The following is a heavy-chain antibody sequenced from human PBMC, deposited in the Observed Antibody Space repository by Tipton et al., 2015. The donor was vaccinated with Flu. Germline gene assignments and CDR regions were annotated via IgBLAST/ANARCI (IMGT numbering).Heavy chain of an antibody. V-gene: IGHV4-38-2*01. J-gene: IGHJ4*02. CDR2: IYHSGST. CDR3: ARIAVAFDY. CDR1: HFSITSGYY. D-gene: IGHD6-19*01. Sequence: TLSLTCAISHFSITSGYYWGWVRQPPGKGLEWIGSIYHSGSTYYNPPLKSRVTMSVDTSKNQLSLRLRSVTAADTAVYYCARIAVAFDYWGQGTLVSVSS.